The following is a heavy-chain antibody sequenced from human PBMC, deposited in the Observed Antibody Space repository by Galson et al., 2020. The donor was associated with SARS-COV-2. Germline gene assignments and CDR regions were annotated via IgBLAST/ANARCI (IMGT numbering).Heavy chain of an antibody. CDR1: GGTFRSYA. Sequence: GASVKVSCKAPGGTFRSYAISWVRQAPGQGLEWMGAIIPFSDTRDYAQKFQGRVTISADTSTSTAYMELSSLRSEDTAVYYCARVNHHPGGRYISGHMRVWGQGTLVTVSS. V-gene: IGHV1-69*06. J-gene: IGHJ4*02. D-gene: IGHD3-10*01. CDR3: ARVNHHPGGRYISGHMRV. CDR2: IIPFSDTR.